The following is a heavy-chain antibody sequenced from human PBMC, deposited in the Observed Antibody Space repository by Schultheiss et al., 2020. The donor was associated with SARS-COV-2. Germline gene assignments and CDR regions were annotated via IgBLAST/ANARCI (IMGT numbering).Heavy chain of an antibody. CDR3: AREVGYYYYMDV. J-gene: IGHJ6*03. V-gene: IGHV3-64*04. Sequence: GGSLRLSCSASGFTFSSYAMHWVRQVSGKGLEYVSAISSNGGSTYYADSVKGRFTISRDNSKNTLYLQMNSLRAEDTAVYYCAREVGYYYYMDVWGKGTTVTVSS. CDR2: ISSNGGST. D-gene: IGHD2-15*01. CDR1: GFTFSSYA.